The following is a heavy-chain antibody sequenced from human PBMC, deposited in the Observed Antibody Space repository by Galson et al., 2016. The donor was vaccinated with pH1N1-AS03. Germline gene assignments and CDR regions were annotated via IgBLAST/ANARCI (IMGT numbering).Heavy chain of an antibody. V-gene: IGHV6-1*01. CDR1: GDSVSSNIDA. Sequence: CAISGDSVSSNIDAWNWIRQSPSGGLEWLGRTYWRSKWYNAYAVSLKSRITINPDTSKNQFSLQLNSVTPEDTAVYSCARGRYSAFDIWGQGTMGTVSS. CDR2: TYWRSKWYN. D-gene: IGHD1-1*01. CDR3: ARGRYSAFDI. J-gene: IGHJ3*02.